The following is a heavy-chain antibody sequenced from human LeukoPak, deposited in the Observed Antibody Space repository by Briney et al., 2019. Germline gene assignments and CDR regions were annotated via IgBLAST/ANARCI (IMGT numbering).Heavy chain of an antibody. D-gene: IGHD3-10*01. Sequence: SVKVSCKASGGTFSSYAISWVRQALGQGLEWMGGIIPIFGTANYAQKFQGRVTITADESTSTAYMELSSLRSEDTAVYYCASGERLGYYGSGSYFYFDYWGQGTLVTVSS. CDR1: GGTFSSYA. V-gene: IGHV1-69*13. CDR2: IIPIFGTA. J-gene: IGHJ4*02. CDR3: ASGERLGYYGSGSYFYFDY.